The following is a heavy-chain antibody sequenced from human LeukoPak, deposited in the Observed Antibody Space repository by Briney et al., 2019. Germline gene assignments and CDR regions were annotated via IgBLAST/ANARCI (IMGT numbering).Heavy chain of an antibody. J-gene: IGHJ4*02. CDR1: GFTFINYS. V-gene: IGHV3-21*01. Sequence: GGSLRLSCAASGFTFINYSMNWVRQAPGKGLEWVSSISTNSAFIYYADSVRGRFTISRDNTKNSLYLQMVSLTADDTAVYFCARLRGPSDYWGQGTLVTVSS. CDR3: ARLRGPSDY. CDR2: ISTNSAFI. D-gene: IGHD4-17*01.